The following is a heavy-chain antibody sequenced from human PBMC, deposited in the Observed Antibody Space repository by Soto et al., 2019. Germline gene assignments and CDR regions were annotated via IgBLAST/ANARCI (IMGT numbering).Heavy chain of an antibody. CDR3: AGSGGVVVPAAVDY. V-gene: IGHV1-69*02. Sequence: QVQLVQSGAEVKKPGSSVKVSCKASGGTFSSYTISWVRQAPGQGLEWMGRIIPILGIANYAQKFQGRVTITADKSTSTADMELSSLRSEDTAVYYWAGSGGVVVPAAVDYWGQGTLVTVSS. J-gene: IGHJ4*02. D-gene: IGHD2-2*01. CDR2: IIPILGIA. CDR1: GGTFSSYT.